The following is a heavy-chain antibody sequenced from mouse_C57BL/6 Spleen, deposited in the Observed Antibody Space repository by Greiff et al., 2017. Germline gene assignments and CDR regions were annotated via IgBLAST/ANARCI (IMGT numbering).Heavy chain of an antibody. D-gene: IGHD4-1*01. J-gene: IGHJ3*01. V-gene: IGHV1-56*01. Sequence: QVQLKQSGPELVGPGASVTISCKAPGYTFTSHWMQWVRQTPGQGLEWIGEIFPGGGSTYYNEKFKSKATLTVDTSSRTAYMQLSNLTSEDSAIYLCAPAGTWFAYWGQGTLVTVSA. CDR2: IFPGGGST. CDR3: APAGTWFAY. CDR1: GYTFTSHW.